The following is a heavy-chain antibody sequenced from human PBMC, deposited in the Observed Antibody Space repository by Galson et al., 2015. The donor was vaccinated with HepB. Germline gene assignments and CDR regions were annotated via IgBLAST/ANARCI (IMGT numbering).Heavy chain of an antibody. CDR2: ITSGSSNI. V-gene: IGHV3-21*01. CDR3: ARDYYDSPGSYGPLDY. CDR1: GFTFSRQS. Sequence: SLRLSCAASGFTFSRQSMTWVRQAPGKGLEWVSSITSGSSNIYYADSVRGRFTISRDNAEKSLYLQMNSLRAEDTAVYYCARDYYDSPGSYGPLDYWGQGSLVTVSS. J-gene: IGHJ4*02. D-gene: IGHD3-22*01.